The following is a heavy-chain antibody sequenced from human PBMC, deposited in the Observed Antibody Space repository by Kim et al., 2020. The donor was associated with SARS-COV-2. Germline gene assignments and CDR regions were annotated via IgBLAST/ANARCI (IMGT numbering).Heavy chain of an antibody. V-gene: IGHV4-61*01. J-gene: IGHJ4*02. Sequence: SETLSLTCTVSGGSVSSGSYFWSWIRQPPGKGLEWIGYNYYSGNTNSNPSLKSRVTMSIDTSKNQFSLKLRSVTAADTALYYCARAPNDFWSGYPYYFDYWGQGTLVTVSS. CDR2: NYYSGNT. CDR3: ARAPNDFWSGYPYYFDY. D-gene: IGHD3-3*01. CDR1: GGSVSSGSYF.